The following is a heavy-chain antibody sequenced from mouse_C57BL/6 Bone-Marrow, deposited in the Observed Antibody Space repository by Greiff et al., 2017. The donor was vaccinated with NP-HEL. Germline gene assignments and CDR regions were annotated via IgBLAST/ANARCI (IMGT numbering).Heavy chain of an antibody. J-gene: IGHJ3*01. CDR1: GYTFTSYT. V-gene: IGHV1-4*01. D-gene: IGHD2-3*01. CDR3: ARDDGYPFAY. Sequence: QVQLQQSGAELARPGASVKMSCKASGYTFTSYTMHWVKQRPGQGLEWIGYINPSSGYTKYNQKFKDKATLTADKSSSTAYMQLSSLTSEDSAVYCCARDDGYPFAYWGQGTLVTVSA. CDR2: INPSSGYT.